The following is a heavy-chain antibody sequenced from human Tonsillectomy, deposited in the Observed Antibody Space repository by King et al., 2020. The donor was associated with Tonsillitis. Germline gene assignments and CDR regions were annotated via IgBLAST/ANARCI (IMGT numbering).Heavy chain of an antibody. J-gene: IGHJ4*02. D-gene: IGHD1-26*01. CDR2: ISYDGSNK. V-gene: IGHV3-30*18. Sequence: VQLVECGGGVVQPGRSLRLSCAASGFTFSSYGMHWVRQAPGKGLEWVAVISYDGSNKYYADSVKGRFTISRDNSKNTLYLQMNSLRAEDTAVYYCAKDTGLWELDNWGQRTLVTVSS. CDR3: AKDTGLWELDN. CDR1: GFTFSSYG.